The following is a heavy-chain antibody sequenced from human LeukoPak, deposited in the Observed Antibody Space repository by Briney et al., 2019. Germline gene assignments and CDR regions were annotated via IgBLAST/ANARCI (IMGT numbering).Heavy chain of an antibody. Sequence: ASVKVSCKASGYTFKNYDINWVRQATGQGLEWMGWMSPNSGNTGFAQKFQDRASMTRDTSINTAYMEPTSLRSGDTAVYYCARATPGGLHGYSFDYWGQGTVVTVYS. D-gene: IGHD5-24*01. J-gene: IGHJ4*02. V-gene: IGHV1-8*02. CDR1: GYTFKNYD. CDR2: MSPNSGNT. CDR3: ARATPGGLHGYSFDY.